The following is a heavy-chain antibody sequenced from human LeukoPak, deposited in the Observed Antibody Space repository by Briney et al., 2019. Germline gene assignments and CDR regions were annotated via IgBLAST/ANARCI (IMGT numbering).Heavy chain of an antibody. Sequence: SETLSLTCAAYGGSFSGYYWSWIRQPPGKGLEWIGEINHSGSTNYNPSLKSRVTISVDTSKNQFSLKLSSVTAADTAVYYCARAVGDTAMVTWSWFDPWGQGALVTVSS. V-gene: IGHV4-34*01. J-gene: IGHJ5*02. CDR1: GGSFSGYY. CDR2: INHSGST. CDR3: ARAVGDTAMVTWSWFDP. D-gene: IGHD5-18*01.